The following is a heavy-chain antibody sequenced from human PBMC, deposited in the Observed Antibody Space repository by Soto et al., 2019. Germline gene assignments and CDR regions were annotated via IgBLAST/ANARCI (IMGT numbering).Heavy chain of an antibody. CDR3: AKLGSGYYTGLYFDY. Sequence: PGGSLRLSCAASGFTFGDYWMSWVRQAPGKGLEWVAHIKKDGSENYYVDSVTGRFTVSRDNTKNSLYLQMNSLRAEDTAVYCCAKLGSGYYTGLYFDYWGQGTLVTVSS. CDR1: GFTFGDYW. V-gene: IGHV3-7*03. J-gene: IGHJ4*02. CDR2: IKKDGSEN. D-gene: IGHD3-3*01.